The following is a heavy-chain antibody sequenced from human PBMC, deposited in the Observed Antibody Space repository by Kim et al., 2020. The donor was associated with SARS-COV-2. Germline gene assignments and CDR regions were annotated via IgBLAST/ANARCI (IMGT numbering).Heavy chain of an antibody. CDR1: GFTFSSHA. CDR3: AKGYCSTTSCYNGIGYYYYYAMDF. V-gene: IGHV3-23*01. CDR2: ISGNGIST. J-gene: IGHJ6*02. Sequence: GGSLRLSCAASGFTFSSHAMNWVRQAPGKGLEWVSTISGNGISTYYADSVKGRFTISRDNSKNTLYLQMNSLRAEDTAVYSCAKGYCSTTSCYNGIGYYYYYAMDFWGQGTTVTVSS. D-gene: IGHD2-2*02.